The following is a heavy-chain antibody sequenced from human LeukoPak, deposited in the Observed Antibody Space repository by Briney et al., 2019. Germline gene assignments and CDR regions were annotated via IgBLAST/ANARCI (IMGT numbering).Heavy chain of an antibody. Sequence: SETLSLTCTVSGGSISSYYWSWIRQPPGKGLEWIGYIYTSGSTNYNPSLKSRVTITVDTSKNQFSLKLNSVTAADTAVYYCARHGRADCSGGSCYKSWFDPWGQGTLVTVSS. CDR1: GGSISSYY. J-gene: IGHJ5*02. V-gene: IGHV4-4*09. CDR3: ARHGRADCSGGSCYKSWFDP. CDR2: IYTSGST. D-gene: IGHD2-15*01.